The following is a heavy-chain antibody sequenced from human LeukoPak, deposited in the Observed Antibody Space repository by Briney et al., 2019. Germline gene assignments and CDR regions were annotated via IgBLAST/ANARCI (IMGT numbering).Heavy chain of an antibody. CDR1: GYTFTSYY. Sequence: ASVKVSCKASGYTFTSYYIHLVRQAPGQGLEWMGWINPNSGGTNYAQKFQARVSMTRDASIRTAYMQLSRLRSDDTAVYYCARDHPSPTEYYYDSSGYYPFDYWGQGTLVTVSS. CDR3: ARDHPSPTEYYYDSSGYYPFDY. D-gene: IGHD3-22*01. V-gene: IGHV1-2*02. CDR2: INPNSGGT. J-gene: IGHJ4*02.